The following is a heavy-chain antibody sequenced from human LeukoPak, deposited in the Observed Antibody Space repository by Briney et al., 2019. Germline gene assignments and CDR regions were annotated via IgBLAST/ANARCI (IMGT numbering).Heavy chain of an antibody. V-gene: IGHV4-34*01. D-gene: IGHD2-15*01. Sequence: SETLSLTCAVYGGSFSGYYWSWIRQPPGKGLEWIGEINHSGSTNYNPSLKSRVTISVDTSKNQFSLKLSSVTAADTAVYYCARAYTPFYCSGGSCSAYYFDYWGQGTLVTVTS. J-gene: IGHJ4*02. CDR3: ARAYTPFYCSGGSCSAYYFDY. CDR1: GGSFSGYY. CDR2: INHSGST.